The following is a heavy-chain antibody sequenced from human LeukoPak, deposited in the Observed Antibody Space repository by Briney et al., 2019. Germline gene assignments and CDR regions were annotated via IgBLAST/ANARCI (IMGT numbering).Heavy chain of an antibody. CDR1: GDSISSYY. D-gene: IGHD2-2*01. V-gene: IGHV4-4*07. CDR3: ARERYCSSTSCYFFDH. CDR2: IYTSGST. Sequence: SETLSLTCTVSGDSISSYYWSWIRQPAGKGLEWIGRIYTSGSTNYNPSLESRVSMSVDTSKNQLSLRLNSVTAADTALYYCARERYCSSTSCYFFDHWGRGTLVTVSS. J-gene: IGHJ4*02.